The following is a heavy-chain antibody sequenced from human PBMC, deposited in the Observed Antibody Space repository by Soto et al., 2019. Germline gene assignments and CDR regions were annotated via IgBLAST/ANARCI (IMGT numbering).Heavy chain of an antibody. CDR1: GFTFSSYA. CDR2: ISGSGGST. J-gene: IGHJ4*02. Sequence: EVQLLESGGGLVQPGGSLRLSCAASGFTFSSYAMSWVRQAPGKGLEWVSAISGSGGSTYYADSVKGRFTISRANSKTTPYLQLNSLRAEDTAVYYCAKENGYSSSLFEFDYWGQGTLVTVSS. V-gene: IGHV3-23*01. D-gene: IGHD6-13*01. CDR3: AKENGYSSSLFEFDY.